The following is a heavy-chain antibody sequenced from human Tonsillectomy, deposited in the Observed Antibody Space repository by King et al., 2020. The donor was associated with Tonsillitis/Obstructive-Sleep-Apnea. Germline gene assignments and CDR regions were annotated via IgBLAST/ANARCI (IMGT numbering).Heavy chain of an antibody. CDR1: GGSISSYY. V-gene: IGHV4-59*01. CDR3: ARDRRGEPDAFDI. CDR2: IYYSGST. Sequence: VQLQESGPRLVKPSETLSLTCTVSGGSISSYYWSWIRQPPGKGLEWIGYIYYSGSTNYNPSLKSRVTISVDTSKNQFSLKLSSVTAADTAVYYCARDRRGEPDAFDIWGQGTMVTVSS. D-gene: IGHD3-16*01. J-gene: IGHJ3*02.